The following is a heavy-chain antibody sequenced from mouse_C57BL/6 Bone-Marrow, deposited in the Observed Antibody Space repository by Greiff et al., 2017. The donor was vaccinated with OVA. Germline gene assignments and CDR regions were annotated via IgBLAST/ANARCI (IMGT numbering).Heavy chain of an antibody. CDR2: IDPENGDT. J-gene: IGHJ2*01. D-gene: IGHD6-1*01. CDR1: GFNIKDDY. V-gene: IGHV14-4*01. CDR3: TSQGKLEQ. Sequence: EVKVEESGAELVRPGASVKLSCTASGFNIKDDYMHWVKQRPEQGLEWIGWIDPENGDTEYASRFQGKATITADTSSNTAYLQLRRLTSEETARQYLTSQGKLEQRGQGHNPHGLL.